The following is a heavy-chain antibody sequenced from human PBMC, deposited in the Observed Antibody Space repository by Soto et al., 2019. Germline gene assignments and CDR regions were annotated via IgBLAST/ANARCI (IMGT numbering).Heavy chain of an antibody. V-gene: IGHV4-4*02. Sequence: SETLSLTCAVSGGSISSSNWWSWVRQTPGKGLEWIGEVYHSGSTNYNPSLKSRVTMSIDKSKNQFSLKLTSVTAADTALYYCAREIAAAGTRYSWFDLWGQGTLVTVSS. CDR1: GGSISSSNW. CDR2: VYHSGST. J-gene: IGHJ5*02. D-gene: IGHD6-13*01. CDR3: AREIAAAGTRYSWFDL.